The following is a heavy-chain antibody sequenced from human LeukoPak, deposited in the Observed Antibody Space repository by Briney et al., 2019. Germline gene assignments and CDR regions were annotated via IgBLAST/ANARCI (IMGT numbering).Heavy chain of an antibody. V-gene: IGHV3-15*07. CDR2: IKSKTDGGTT. CDR1: GLIFSDAW. Sequence: RTGGSLRLSCAASGLIFSDAWMGWVRQAPGKGLEWVGRIKSKTDGGTTDYAAPVKGRFTISRDDSKNTLYLQMNSLKTEDTAVYYCTTDPEVGATTLWYLDYWGQGTLVTVSS. J-gene: IGHJ4*02. D-gene: IGHD1-26*01. CDR3: TTDPEVGATTLWYLDY.